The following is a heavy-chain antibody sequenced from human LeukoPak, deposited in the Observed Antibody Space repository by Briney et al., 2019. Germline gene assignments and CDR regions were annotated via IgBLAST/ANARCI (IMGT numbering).Heavy chain of an antibody. CDR3: ARVTIFGVVIGCFDY. CDR2: INPNSGGT. Sequence: ASVKVSCKASGYTFTGYYMHWVRQAPGQGLEWMGRINPNSGGTNYAQKFQGRVTMTRDTSISTAYMELSRLRSEDTAVYYCARVTIFGVVIGCFDYWGQGTLVTVSS. CDR1: GYTFTGYY. V-gene: IGHV1-2*06. J-gene: IGHJ4*02. D-gene: IGHD3-3*01.